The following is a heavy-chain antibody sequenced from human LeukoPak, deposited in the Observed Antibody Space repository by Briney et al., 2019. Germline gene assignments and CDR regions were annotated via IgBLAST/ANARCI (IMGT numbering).Heavy chain of an antibody. J-gene: IGHJ4*02. CDR2: INWNGGST. D-gene: IGHD2-2*01. Sequence: GGSLRLSCAVSGFTFEDYGMSRVRQAPGKGLEWVSGINWNGGSTVYADSVRGRFTISRDNAKNSLYLQMNSLRGEDTAFYYCARRGYCSSASCYYIDYWGQGTLVTVSS. CDR1: GFTFEDYG. V-gene: IGHV3-20*04. CDR3: ARRGYCSSASCYYIDY.